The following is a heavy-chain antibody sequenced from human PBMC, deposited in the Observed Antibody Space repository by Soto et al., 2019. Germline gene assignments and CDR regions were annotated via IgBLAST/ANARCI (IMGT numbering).Heavy chain of an antibody. J-gene: IGHJ4*02. Sequence: ASVKVSCKVSGYTLTELSMHWVRQAPGKGLEWMGGFDPEDGETIYAQKFQGRVTMTEDTSTDTAYMELSSLRSEDTAVYYCATVQSRRFLEWLFFDYWGQGTLVTVSS. CDR1: GYTLTELS. CDR2: FDPEDGET. D-gene: IGHD3-3*01. CDR3: ATVQSRRFLEWLFFDY. V-gene: IGHV1-24*01.